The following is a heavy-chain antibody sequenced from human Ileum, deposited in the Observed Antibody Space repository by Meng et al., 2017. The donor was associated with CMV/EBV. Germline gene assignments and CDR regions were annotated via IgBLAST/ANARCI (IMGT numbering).Heavy chain of an antibody. CDR3: VRDGDFSTWPLDY. CDR1: GFTFSDYA. J-gene: IGHJ4*02. V-gene: IGHV3-30*04. CDR2: TSDGTNE. D-gene: IGHD6-13*01. Sequence: QVQLVGSGGGVVQPGRSLRLSCGASGFTFSDYAMHWVRQAPGKGLEWVARTSDGTNEYYADSVKGRFTISRDNSKNTLSLQMNSLRVEDTAVYYCVRDGDFSTWPLDYWGQGTLVTVSS.